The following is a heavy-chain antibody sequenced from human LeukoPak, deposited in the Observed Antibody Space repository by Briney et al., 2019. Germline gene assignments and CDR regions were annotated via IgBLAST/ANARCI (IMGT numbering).Heavy chain of an antibody. V-gene: IGHV3-48*04. CDR3: ARSALVAGTSTFDY. CDR2: ISPSSTRI. J-gene: IGHJ4*02. D-gene: IGHD3-10*01. Sequence: PGGSLRLSCAASGFTFSSYWMSWVRQAPGKGLEWLSYISPSSTRIYYADSVRGRFVTSRDNAKNSLYLQMSSLRADDTAVYYCARSALVAGTSTFDYWGQGILLTVSS. CDR1: GFTFSSYW.